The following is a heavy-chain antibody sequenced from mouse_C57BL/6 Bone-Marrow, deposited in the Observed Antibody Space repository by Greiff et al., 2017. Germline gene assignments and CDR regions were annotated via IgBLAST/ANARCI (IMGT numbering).Heavy chain of an antibody. CDR1: GFTFSSYG. D-gene: IGHD1-1*01. J-gene: IGHJ4*01. CDR3: ARQGVYCGLDY. Sequence: EVKLVESGGDLVKPGGSLKLSCAASGFTFSSYGMSWVRQTPDKRLDWVATISSGGSSTYYPESVKGRFTISRDNATNTLYLQTSSLKSEDTALYYCARQGVYCGLDYWGRGTSTTVTS. CDR2: ISSGGSST. V-gene: IGHV5-6*01.